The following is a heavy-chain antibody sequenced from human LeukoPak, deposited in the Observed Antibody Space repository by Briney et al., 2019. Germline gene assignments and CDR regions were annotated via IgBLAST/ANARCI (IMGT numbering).Heavy chain of an antibody. V-gene: IGHV1-46*01. CDR3: ARVLVYYDSSYRTRYDAFDI. J-gene: IGHJ3*02. CDR1: GYTFTSYY. CDR2: INPNGGST. Sequence: ASVKVSCKASGYTFTSYYMHWVRQAPGQGLEWMGIINPNGGSTSYAQKFQGRVTMIRDTSTSSVYMELSSLRSEDTAVYYCARVLVYYDSSYRTRYDAFDIWGQGTMVTVSS. D-gene: IGHD3-22*01.